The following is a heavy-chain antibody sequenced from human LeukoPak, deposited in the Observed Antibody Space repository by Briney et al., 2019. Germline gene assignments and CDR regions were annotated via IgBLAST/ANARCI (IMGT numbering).Heavy chain of an antibody. CDR2: INSDGSST. Sequence: GGSLRLSCAASGFTFSSYWMHWGRQAPGKGLVWVSRINSDGSSTNYADSVKGRFTISRDNAKNTLYLQMNSLRAEDTAVYYCARDLSEYGWFGELYYWGQGTLVTVSS. V-gene: IGHV3-74*01. CDR3: ARDLSEYGWFGELYY. D-gene: IGHD3-10*01. J-gene: IGHJ4*02. CDR1: GFTFSSYW.